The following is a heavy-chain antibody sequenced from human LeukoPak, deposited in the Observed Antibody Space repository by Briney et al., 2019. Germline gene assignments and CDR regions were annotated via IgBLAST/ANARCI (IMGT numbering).Heavy chain of an antibody. V-gene: IGHV4-39*07. Sequence: PSETLSLTCTVSGGSISSSSYYWGWIRQPPGKGLEWIGSIYYSGSTYYNPSLKSRVTISVDTSKNQFSLKLSSVTAADTAVYYCARAGRGYSYGPPLKYWGQGTLVTVSS. CDR1: GGSISSSSYY. CDR2: IYYSGST. D-gene: IGHD5-18*01. J-gene: IGHJ4*02. CDR3: ARAGRGYSYGPPLKY.